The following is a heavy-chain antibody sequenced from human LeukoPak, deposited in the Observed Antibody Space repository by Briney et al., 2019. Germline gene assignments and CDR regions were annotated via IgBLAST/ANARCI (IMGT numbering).Heavy chain of an antibody. Sequence: PSETLSLTCAVYGGSFSGYYWSWIRQPPGKGLEWIGEINHSGSTNYNPSLKSRVTISVDTSKNQFSLKLSSVTAADTAVYYCARGHRYCTNGVCYDYFDYWGQGTLVTVSS. CDR3: ARGHRYCTNGVCYDYFDY. CDR2: INHSGST. CDR1: GGSFSGYY. V-gene: IGHV4-34*01. D-gene: IGHD2-8*01. J-gene: IGHJ4*02.